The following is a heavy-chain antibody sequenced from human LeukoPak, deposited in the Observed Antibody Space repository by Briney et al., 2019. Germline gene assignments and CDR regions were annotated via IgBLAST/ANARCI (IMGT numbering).Heavy chain of an antibody. V-gene: IGHV4-59*01. D-gene: IGHD4-17*01. CDR3: VATALRRRKDYYGMDV. Sequence: SETLSLTCTVSGGSISSYYWSWIRQPPGKGPEWIGYIYYSGSTNYNPSLKSRVTISVDTSKNQFSLKLSSVTAADTAVYYCVATALRRRKDYYGMDVWGKGTTVTVSS. J-gene: IGHJ6*04. CDR1: GGSISSYY. CDR2: IYYSGST.